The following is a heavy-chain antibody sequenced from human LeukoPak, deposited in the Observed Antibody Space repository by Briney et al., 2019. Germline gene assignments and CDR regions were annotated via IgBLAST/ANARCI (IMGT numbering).Heavy chain of an antibody. V-gene: IGHV3-30*02. CDR2: VRYDESTK. D-gene: IGHD2-2*01. J-gene: IGHJ4*02. Sequence: GGSLRLSCAASGFSFSSSTMNWVRQAPGKGLEWVAFVRYDESTKFYADSVKGRFTISRDNPKTTLYLQMNSLRAEDTAVYYCAKDVPAAYFDYWGQGTLVTVSS. CDR3: AKDVPAAYFDY. CDR1: GFSFSSST.